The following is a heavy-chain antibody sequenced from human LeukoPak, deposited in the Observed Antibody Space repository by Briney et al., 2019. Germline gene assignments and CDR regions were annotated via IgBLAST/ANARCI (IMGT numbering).Heavy chain of an antibody. J-gene: IGHJ3*02. CDR3: ARGGYRDAFDI. D-gene: IGHD3-16*02. Sequence: PSEALSLTCTGSGGSISSYYWSWIRQPPGKGLEWIGYIYYSGSTNYNPSLKSRVTISVDTSKNQFSLKLSSVTAADTAVYYCARGGYRDAFDIWGQGTMVTVSS. CDR1: GGSISSYY. CDR2: IYYSGST. V-gene: IGHV4-59*01.